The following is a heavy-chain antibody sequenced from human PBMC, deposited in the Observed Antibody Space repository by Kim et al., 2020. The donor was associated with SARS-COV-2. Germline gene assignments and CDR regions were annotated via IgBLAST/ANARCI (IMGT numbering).Heavy chain of an antibody. CDR3: AEDLISYYYGSGRYYNYYGMEV. J-gene: IGHJ6*02. D-gene: IGHD3-10*01. CDR2: IRGSGGST. Sequence: GGSLRLSCAASGFTFISYAMSWVRLAPGKGLEWVSAIRGSGGSTYYADSLQGRLTISRDNSKNTLYLQMNSLRSEYTAVYYCAEDLISYYYGSGRYYNYYGMEVWGQGATVTVYS. V-gene: IGHV3-23*01. CDR1: GFTFISYA.